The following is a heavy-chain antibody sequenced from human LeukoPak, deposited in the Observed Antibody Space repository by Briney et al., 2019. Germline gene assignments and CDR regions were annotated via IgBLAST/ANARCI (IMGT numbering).Heavy chain of an antibody. D-gene: IGHD3-9*01. J-gene: IGHJ2*01. CDR1: GFTFSSYG. CDR2: ISYDGSNK. CDR3: AKEGLTGYYLGYFDL. V-gene: IGHV3-30*18. Sequence: PGGFLRLSCAASGFTFSSYGMHWVRQAPGKGLEWVAVISYDGSNKYYADSVKGRFTISRDNSKNTLYLQMNSLRAEDTAVYYCAKEGLTGYYLGYFDLWGRGTLVTVSS.